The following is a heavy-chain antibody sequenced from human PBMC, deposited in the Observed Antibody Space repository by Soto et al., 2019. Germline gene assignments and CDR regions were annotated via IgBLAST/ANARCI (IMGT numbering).Heavy chain of an antibody. D-gene: IGHD3-16*01. CDR1: GFTFTSYG. CDR3: ARGFGNYYYGMDV. J-gene: IGHJ6*02. CDR2: MWYDGSNK. Sequence: QVQLVESGGGVVQPGRSLRLSCAASGFTFTSYGMHWVRQAPGKGLEWVAVMWYDGSNKYYADSVKGRFTLSRDNSESTLYLQMKGLRAEDTAVYFCARGFGNYYYGMDVWGQGTTVTVSS. V-gene: IGHV3-33*01.